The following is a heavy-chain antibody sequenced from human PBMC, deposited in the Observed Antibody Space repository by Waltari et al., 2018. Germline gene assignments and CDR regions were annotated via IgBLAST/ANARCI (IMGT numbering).Heavy chain of an antibody. V-gene: IGHV5-51*01. CDR3: AREGAPNGAYVGHMDV. J-gene: IGHJ6*03. D-gene: IGHD4-17*01. CDR1: GYSFTSYW. CDR2: IYPGDSDT. Sequence: EVQLVQSGAEVKKPGESLKISCKGSGYSFTSYWIGWVRQMPGKGLEWMGIIYPGDSDTRYIPSFQGQVTISADKSISTAYLQWSSLKASDTAMYYCAREGAPNGAYVGHMDVWGKGTTVTVSS.